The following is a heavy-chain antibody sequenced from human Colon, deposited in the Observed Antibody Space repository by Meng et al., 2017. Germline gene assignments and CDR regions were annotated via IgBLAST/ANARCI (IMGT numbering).Heavy chain of an antibody. CDR2: VYYTGLA. V-gene: IGHV4-61*03. CDR3: ARGRGSYSSIDF. D-gene: IGHD1-26*01. Sequence: QVELQGSGPCLARPSETLSPTCTLSGGSVSSPSFHWTWFRQTPGLGLEWIGYVYYTGLANYTPSLTSRVTISVDTSKNHFSLNLTSVTAADTAVYYCARGRGSYSSIDFWGQGTLVTVSS. J-gene: IGHJ4*02. CDR1: GGSVSSPSFH.